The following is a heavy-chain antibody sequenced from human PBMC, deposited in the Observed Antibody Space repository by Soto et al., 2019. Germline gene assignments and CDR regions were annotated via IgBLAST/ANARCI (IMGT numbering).Heavy chain of an antibody. CDR2: IYYSGST. CDR3: ARASRFYFNLTGSYVRCLHP. V-gene: IGHV4-31*03. D-gene: IGHD3-9*01. CDR1: AGTPSRGGYY. J-gene: IGHJ5*02. Sequence: PQKLSLPSTVSAGTPSRGGYYWSWLRQDKGKGLEWIGYIYYSGSTYYNPSLKSRVTISVDTSKNQFARKLSSVTAADTAVYYCARASRFYFNLTGSYVRCLHPLGQGTLVTVS.